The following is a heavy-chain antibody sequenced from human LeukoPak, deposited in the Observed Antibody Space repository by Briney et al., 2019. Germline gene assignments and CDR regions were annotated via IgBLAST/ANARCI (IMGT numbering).Heavy chain of an antibody. J-gene: IGHJ4*02. CDR3: ARSPSGYAIEGYFDY. V-gene: IGHV3-20*04. D-gene: IGHD5-12*01. Sequence: RTGGSLRLSCAASGYTFGDYGMSWVRQVPGKGLEWVSGTNRRGDITGYADFVKGRFTISRDNAKNSLYLQMNSLRAEDTAVYYCARSPSGYAIEGYFDYWGREPWSPSPQ. CDR1: GYTFGDYG. CDR2: TNRRGDIT.